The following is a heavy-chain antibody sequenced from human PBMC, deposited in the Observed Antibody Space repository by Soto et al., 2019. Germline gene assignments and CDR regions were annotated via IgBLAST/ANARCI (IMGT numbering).Heavy chain of an antibody. Sequence: QVQLVESGGGVVQPGRSLRLSCAASGFTFSRFALHWVRQAPGMRLEWVAAVSYDGSDKYYADSVKGRFTPSRDNSKNTLSLQMNSLRGDDTAVYYCARDYRRALDYWGQGTPVTVSS. D-gene: IGHD3-16*02. CDR1: GFTFSRFA. CDR3: ARDYRRALDY. J-gene: IGHJ4*02. V-gene: IGHV3-30-3*01. CDR2: VSYDGSDK.